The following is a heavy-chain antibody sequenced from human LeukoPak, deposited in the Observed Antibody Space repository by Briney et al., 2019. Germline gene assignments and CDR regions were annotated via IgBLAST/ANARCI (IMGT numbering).Heavy chain of an antibody. Sequence: SETLSLTCTVSGASISSGTSYLNWIRQPAGKRLEWMGRVYTSGSTNYNPSLKSRVTISVDTSKNQFSMKLSSVTAADTAVYYCASGPRRAVGTLWNWGQGTLVTVSS. V-gene: IGHV4-61*02. CDR1: GASISSGTSY. J-gene: IGHJ4*02. CDR3: ASGPRRAVGTLWN. D-gene: IGHD3-3*01. CDR2: VYTSGST.